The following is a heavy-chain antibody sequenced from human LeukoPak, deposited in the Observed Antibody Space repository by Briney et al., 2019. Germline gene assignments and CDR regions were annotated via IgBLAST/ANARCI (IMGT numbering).Heavy chain of an antibody. CDR3: ARGGSSGYYFDY. CDR2: INPNSGGT. Sequence: GASVKVSCKASGYTFTGYHMYWVRQAPGQGLEWMGWINPNSGGTNYAQKFQGRVTMTRDTSISTAYMELSRLRPDDTAVYYCARGGSSGYYFDYWGQGTLVTVSS. D-gene: IGHD3-22*01. CDR1: GYTFTGYH. J-gene: IGHJ4*02. V-gene: IGHV1-2*02.